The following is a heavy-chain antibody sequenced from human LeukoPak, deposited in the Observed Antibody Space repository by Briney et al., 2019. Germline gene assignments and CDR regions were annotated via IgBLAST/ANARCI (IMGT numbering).Heavy chain of an antibody. Sequence: PSETLSLTCTVSGGSVSSGSYYWSWIRQPPGKGLEWIGYTYYSGSTNYNPSLKSRVTISVDTSKNQFSLKLSSVTAADTAVYYCARDYYDSSGYRLDYWGQGTLVTVSS. D-gene: IGHD3-22*01. CDR2: TYYSGST. V-gene: IGHV4-61*01. CDR3: ARDYYDSSGYRLDY. J-gene: IGHJ4*02. CDR1: GGSVSSGSYY.